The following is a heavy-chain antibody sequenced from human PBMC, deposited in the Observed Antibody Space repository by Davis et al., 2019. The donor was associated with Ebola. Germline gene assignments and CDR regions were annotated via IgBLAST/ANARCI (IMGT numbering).Heavy chain of an antibody. CDR1: GYTFTGYY. J-gene: IGHJ4*02. Sequence: ASVKVSCKASGYTFTGYYMHWVRQAPGQGLEWMGWINPNSGGTNYAQKFQGRVTMTRDTSISTAYMELSRLRSDDTAVYYCARERELWSGYSPLDYWGQGTLVTVSS. CDR2: INPNSGGT. D-gene: IGHD3-3*01. V-gene: IGHV1-2*02. CDR3: ARERELWSGYSPLDY.